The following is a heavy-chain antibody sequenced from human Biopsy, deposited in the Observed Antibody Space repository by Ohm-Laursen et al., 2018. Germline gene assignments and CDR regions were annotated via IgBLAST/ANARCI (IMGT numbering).Heavy chain of an antibody. CDR2: IIAVSGLV. D-gene: IGHD3-3*01. Sequence: SSVKVSCKASGGTFSNYAISWVRQAPGEGLEWMGGIIAVSGLVNYAPKLQGRVSITADKSTTTAYMELSNLKSEGTAVCYCATPFQYYDSWGGYPPFDHWGQGTLVTVSS. CDR3: ATPFQYYDSWGGYPPFDH. J-gene: IGHJ4*02. CDR1: GGTFSNYA. V-gene: IGHV1-69*17.